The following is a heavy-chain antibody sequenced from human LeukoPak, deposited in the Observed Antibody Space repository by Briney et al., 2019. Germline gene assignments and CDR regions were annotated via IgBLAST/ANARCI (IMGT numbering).Heavy chain of an antibody. CDR2: ISSSGSSI. V-gene: IGHV3-48*03. CDR1: GFTFSSYE. J-gene: IGHJ5*02. CDR3: ARALIALAGKTRRVFDP. Sequence: GGSVRLSCAASGFTFSSYEMNWVRQAPGKGLEWVSYISSSGSSIYYADSVKGRFTVSRDNAKNSLYLQMNSLRAEDTAVYYCARALIALAGKTRRVFDPWGQGTQVTVSS. D-gene: IGHD6-13*01.